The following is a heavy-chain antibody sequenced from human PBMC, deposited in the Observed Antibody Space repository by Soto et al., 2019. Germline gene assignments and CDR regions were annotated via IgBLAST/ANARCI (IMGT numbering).Heavy chain of an antibody. V-gene: IGHV4-30-2*06. CDR1: S. CDR2: IRXLETA. CDR3: VRRGGYDSFEF. Sequence: SWSWIQQSPGKGPEWLGYIRXLETAYCNHSFQSRLSFSRDRTRNQFSLSLSSMIAADKVVSYCVRRGGYDSFEFGGKGVQVTVSS. J-gene: IGHJ4*02. D-gene: IGHD2-15*01.